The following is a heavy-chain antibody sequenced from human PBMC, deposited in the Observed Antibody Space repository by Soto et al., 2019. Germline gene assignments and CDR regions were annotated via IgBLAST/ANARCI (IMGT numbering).Heavy chain of an antibody. Sequence: QVQLVQSGAEVKTPGSSLKVSCTVSGSRFSNYVISWVRQAPGHGLEWLGRIIPIFNTTQYAQKFQGRVTQTADKSTNTAPLELSSLTSDDTAVSYCAREGRGKKAGYNGLVSLGYWGQGTLVTVSS. V-gene: IGHV1-69*06. D-gene: IGHD2-2*02. CDR1: GSRFSNYV. J-gene: IGHJ4*02. CDR2: IIPIFNTT. CDR3: AREGRGKKAGYNGLVSLGY.